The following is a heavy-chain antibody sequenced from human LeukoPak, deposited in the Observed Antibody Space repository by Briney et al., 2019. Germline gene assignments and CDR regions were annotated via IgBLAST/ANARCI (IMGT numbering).Heavy chain of an antibody. V-gene: IGHV1-69*04. Sequence: GSSVKVSCKASGGTFSSYAISWVRQAPGQGLEWMGRIIPILGIANYAQKFQGRVTITADKSTSTAYMELSSLRSEDTAVYYCARARYYYGSGSYPVYWGQGTLVTVSS. CDR2: IIPILGIA. J-gene: IGHJ4*02. CDR3: ARARYYYGSGSYPVY. D-gene: IGHD3-10*01. CDR1: GGTFSSYA.